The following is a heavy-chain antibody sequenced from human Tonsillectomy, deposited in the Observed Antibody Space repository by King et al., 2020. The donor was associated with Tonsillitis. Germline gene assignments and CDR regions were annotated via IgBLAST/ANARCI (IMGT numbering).Heavy chain of an antibody. CDR3: AKSSAEGYDAFDI. J-gene: IGHJ3*02. CDR2: IYETGST. V-gene: IGHV4-30-2*01. D-gene: IGHD3-22*01. Sequence: LQLQESGSGLVKPSETLSLTCAVSGVSISRTGYSWSWIRQPPGKGLEWIGYIYETGSTDHNPSLESRVTISVDRSKNQFSLKLNSVTAADTALYYCAKSSAEGYDAFDIWGQGTMVTVSS. CDR1: GVSISRTGYS.